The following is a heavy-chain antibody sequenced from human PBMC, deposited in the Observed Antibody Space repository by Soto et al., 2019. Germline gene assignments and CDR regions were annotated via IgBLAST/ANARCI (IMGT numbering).Heavy chain of an antibody. Sequence: GGSLRLSCAASGFTFSISGMHWVCQAPGKGLEWVAVIWYDGSNKYYADSVKGRFTISRDNSKNTLYLQMNSLRAEDTAVYYCARVTARSDSAFDIWGQGTMVTVSS. CDR1: GFTFSISG. D-gene: IGHD3-3*01. V-gene: IGHV3-33*01. CDR3: ARVTARSDSAFDI. CDR2: IWYDGSNK. J-gene: IGHJ3*02.